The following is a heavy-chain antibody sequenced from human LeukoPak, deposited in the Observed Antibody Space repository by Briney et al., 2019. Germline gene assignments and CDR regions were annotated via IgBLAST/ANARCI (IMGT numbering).Heavy chain of an antibody. V-gene: IGHV3-7*01. CDR3: ARSGTAMVFSFDY. CDR2: IKQDGSEK. J-gene: IGHJ4*02. CDR1: GFTFSSYA. Sequence: GGSLRLSCAASGFTFSSYAMSWVRQAPGKGLEWVANIKQDGSEKYYVDSVKGRFTISRDNAKNSLYLQMNSLRAEDTAVYYCARSGTAMVFSFDYWGQGTLVTVSS. D-gene: IGHD5-18*01.